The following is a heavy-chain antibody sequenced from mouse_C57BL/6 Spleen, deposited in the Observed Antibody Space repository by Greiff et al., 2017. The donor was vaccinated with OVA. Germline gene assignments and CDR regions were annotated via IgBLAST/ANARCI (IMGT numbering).Heavy chain of an antibody. CDR2: IYPGDGDT. J-gene: IGHJ3*01. Sequence: VQVVESGPELVKPGASVKISCKASGYAFSSSWMNWVKQRPGKGLEWIGRIYPGDGDTNYNGKFKGKATLTADKSSSTAYMQLSSLTSEDSAVYFCARDYYGSSYLAYWGKGTLVTVSA. CDR3: ARDYYGSSYLAY. D-gene: IGHD1-1*01. V-gene: IGHV1-82*01. CDR1: GYAFSSSW.